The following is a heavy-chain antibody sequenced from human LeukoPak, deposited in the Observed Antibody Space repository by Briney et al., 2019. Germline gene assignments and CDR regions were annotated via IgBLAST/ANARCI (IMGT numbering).Heavy chain of an antibody. CDR2: ISSSSSYI. Sequence: GGSLRLSCAASGFTFSSYSMNWVRQAPGKGLEWVSSISSSSSYIYYADSVKGRFTISRDNAKNSLYLQMNSLRAEDTAVYYCARSSKDYDILTGYFDLWGRGTLVTVSS. J-gene: IGHJ2*01. V-gene: IGHV3-21*01. CDR3: ARSSKDYDILTGYFDL. CDR1: GFTFSSYS. D-gene: IGHD3-9*01.